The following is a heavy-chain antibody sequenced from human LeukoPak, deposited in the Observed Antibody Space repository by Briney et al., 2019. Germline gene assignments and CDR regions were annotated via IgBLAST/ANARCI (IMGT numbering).Heavy chain of an antibody. Sequence: GGSLRLSCAASGAAFTKYGMKWVRGAAGAGLEYISGISRSGDITHYADSVKGRFTISRDNVQNTLYLQMNSLRADDTALYYCATEGFYYWGPGTQVTVSS. CDR3: ATEGFYY. J-gene: IGHJ4*02. CDR1: GAAFTKYG. V-gene: IGHV3-23*01. CDR2: ISRSGDIT.